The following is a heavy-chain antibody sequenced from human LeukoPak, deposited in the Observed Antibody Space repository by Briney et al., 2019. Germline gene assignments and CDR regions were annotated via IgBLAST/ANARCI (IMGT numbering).Heavy chain of an antibody. J-gene: IGHJ3*02. CDR1: GFTFRSHA. CDR3: ARELTIFGVVIQRYDAFDI. Sequence: GGSLRLSCAGSGFTFRSHAMSWVRQAPEKGLEFVSGIYENGGTTYYADSVKGRFSISRDNSRNTLYLQMNSLRAEDTAVYYCARELTIFGVVIQRYDAFDIWGQGTMVTVSS. V-gene: IGHV3-23*01. CDR2: IYENGGTT. D-gene: IGHD3-3*01.